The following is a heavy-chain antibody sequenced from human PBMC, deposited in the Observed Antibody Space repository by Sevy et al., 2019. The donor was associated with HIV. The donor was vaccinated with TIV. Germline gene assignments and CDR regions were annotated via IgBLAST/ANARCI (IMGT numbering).Heavy chain of an antibody. V-gene: IGHV3-9*01. Sequence: GGSLRLSCAASGFTFDDYAMHWVRQAPGKGLEWVSGISWNSGSIGYVDSVKGRFTISRDNAKNSLYLQMNSLRAEDTALYYCAKDIALIAAAGAFDIWGQGTMVTVSS. D-gene: IGHD6-13*01. J-gene: IGHJ3*02. CDR2: ISWNSGSI. CDR1: GFTFDDYA. CDR3: AKDIALIAAAGAFDI.